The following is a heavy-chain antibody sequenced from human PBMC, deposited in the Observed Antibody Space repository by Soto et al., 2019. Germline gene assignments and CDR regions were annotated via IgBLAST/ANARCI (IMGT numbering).Heavy chain of an antibody. D-gene: IGHD5-12*01. CDR1: GFPFSRYE. CDR3: EKDADLATRKLHH. J-gene: IGHJ5*02. V-gene: IGHV3-30*18. Sequence: GGSLRLSCAASGFPFSRYEIHWVRQVPGRGLEWVALISHDGSNKYYVDSVKGRFIISRDNSKNTVYLQMNSLRAEDTALYYCEKDADLATRKLHHWGQGTLVTVSS. CDR2: ISHDGSNK.